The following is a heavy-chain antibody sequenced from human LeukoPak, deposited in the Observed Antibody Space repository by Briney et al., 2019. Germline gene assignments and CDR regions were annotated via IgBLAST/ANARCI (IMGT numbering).Heavy chain of an antibody. Sequence: ASVKVSCKASGYTFTGYYMHWVRQAPGQGLEWMGWINPNSGGTNYAQKFQGRVTMTRDTSISTAYMELSRLRSDDTAVYYCARLRTTVTTIKCAFDIWGQGTMVTVSS. CDR3: ARLRTTVTTIKCAFDI. CDR2: INPNSGGT. J-gene: IGHJ3*02. D-gene: IGHD4-17*01. V-gene: IGHV1-2*02. CDR1: GYTFTGYY.